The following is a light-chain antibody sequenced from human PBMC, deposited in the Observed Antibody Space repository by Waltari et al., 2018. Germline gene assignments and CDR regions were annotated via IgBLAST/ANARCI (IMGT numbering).Light chain of an antibody. V-gene: IGKV1-39*01. CDR2: AAS. Sequence: DIQMTQSPSSLSASAGDSVTIACRASPRISSYLNWYQQKPGQAPKLLIYAASSLESGVPSRFSGSGFGTDFTLTINSLQPEDFAVYYCQQTYSNFRTFGQGTKVDVK. CDR3: QQTYSNFRT. J-gene: IGKJ1*01. CDR1: PRISSY.